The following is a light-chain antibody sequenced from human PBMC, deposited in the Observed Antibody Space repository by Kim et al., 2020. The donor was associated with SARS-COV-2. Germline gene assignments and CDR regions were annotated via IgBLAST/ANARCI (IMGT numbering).Light chain of an antibody. Sequence: PPSSFSGSPGQSITISCTGTSSDVGSYNLVSWYQQHPGKAPKLMIYEVSKRPSGVSNRFSGSKSGNTASLTISGLQAEDEADYYCCSYAGSSTWVFGGGTQLTVL. V-gene: IGLV2-23*02. CDR2: EVS. CDR1: SSDVGSYNL. CDR3: CSYAGSSTWV. J-gene: IGLJ3*02.